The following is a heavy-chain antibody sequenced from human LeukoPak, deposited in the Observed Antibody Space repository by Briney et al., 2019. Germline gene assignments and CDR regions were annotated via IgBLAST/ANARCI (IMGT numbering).Heavy chain of an antibody. CDR1: GFTFTSYG. CDR3: AKGGYCGSTTCHLLPYDY. CDR2: IRYDGSNQ. V-gene: IGHV3-30*02. J-gene: IGHJ4*02. D-gene: IGHD2-2*01. Sequence: GGSLRLSCAASGFTFTSYGMHWVRQAPGKGLEWVSFIRYDGSNQHYADSVKGRFTISRDNSKSTLCLQMNSLRSEDTAVYYCAKGGYCGSTTCHLLPYDYWGQGTLVTVSS.